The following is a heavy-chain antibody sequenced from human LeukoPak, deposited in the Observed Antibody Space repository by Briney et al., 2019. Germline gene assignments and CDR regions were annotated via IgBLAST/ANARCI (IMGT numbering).Heavy chain of an antibody. CDR2: FDPEDGET. J-gene: IGHJ4*02. CDR3: ATVHRYSSRNY. D-gene: IGHD6-13*01. CDR1: GYTLTELS. V-gene: IGHV1-24*01. Sequence: ASVKVSCKVSGYTLTELSMHWVRQAPGRGLEWMGGFDPEDGETIYAQKFQGRVTMTEDTSTDTAYMELSSPRSEDTAVYYWATVHRYSSRNYWGQGTLVTVSS.